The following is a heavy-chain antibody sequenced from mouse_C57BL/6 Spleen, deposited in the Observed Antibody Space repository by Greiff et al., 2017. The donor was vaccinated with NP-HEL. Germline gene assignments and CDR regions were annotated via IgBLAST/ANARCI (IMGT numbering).Heavy chain of an antibody. D-gene: IGHD1-1*02. CDR1: GYTFTNYW. V-gene: IGHV1-63*01. CDR2: IYPGGGYT. J-gene: IGHJ2*01. CDR3: ARYMGEGEYYFDD. Sequence: QVQLQQSGAELVRPGTSVKMSCKASGYTFTNYWIGWAKQRPGHGLEWIGDIYPGGGYTNYNEKFKGKATLTADKSSSTAYMQFSSLTSEDSAIYYCARYMGEGEYYFDDWGQGTTLTVSS.